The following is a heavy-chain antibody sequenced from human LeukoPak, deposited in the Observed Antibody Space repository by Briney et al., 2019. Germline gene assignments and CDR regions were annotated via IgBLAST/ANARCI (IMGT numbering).Heavy chain of an antibody. D-gene: IGHD6-19*01. Sequence: KSSETLSLTCTVSGGSISSYYWSWIRQPPGKGLEWIGYIYYSGSTNYNPSLKSRVTISVDTSKNQFSLKLSSVTAADTAVYYCARGHSSGWYLRSNNWFDPWGQGTLVTVSS. J-gene: IGHJ5*02. CDR2: IYYSGST. CDR3: ARGHSSGWYLRSNNWFDP. CDR1: GGSISSYY. V-gene: IGHV4-59*12.